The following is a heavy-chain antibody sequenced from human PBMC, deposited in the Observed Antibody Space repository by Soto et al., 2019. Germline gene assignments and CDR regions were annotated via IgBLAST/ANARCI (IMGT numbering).Heavy chain of an antibody. D-gene: IGHD3-22*01. Sequence: SVKVSCKASGCTFSSYAISWVRQAPGQGLEWMGGIIPIFGTANYAQKFQGRVTITADESTSTAYMELSSLRSEDTAVYYCARVPKDDNRVPDYWGQGTLVNVSS. CDR2: IIPIFGTA. V-gene: IGHV1-69*13. J-gene: IGHJ4*02. CDR3: ARVPKDDNRVPDY. CDR1: GCTFSSYA.